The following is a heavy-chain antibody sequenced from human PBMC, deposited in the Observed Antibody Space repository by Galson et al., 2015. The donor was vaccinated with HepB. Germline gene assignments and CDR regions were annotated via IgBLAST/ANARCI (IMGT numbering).Heavy chain of an antibody. Sequence: SLRLSCAASGFTFSKYWMYWVRQAPGKELVWVSRINSDGSSTTYADSVKGRFTVSRDNAKNTLYLQMNSLRVEDTAVYYCASLVAYYYFGMDVWGEGTTVTVSS. D-gene: IGHD2-15*01. CDR1: GFTFSKYW. CDR2: INSDGSST. J-gene: IGHJ6*04. V-gene: IGHV3-74*01. CDR3: ASLVAYYYFGMDV.